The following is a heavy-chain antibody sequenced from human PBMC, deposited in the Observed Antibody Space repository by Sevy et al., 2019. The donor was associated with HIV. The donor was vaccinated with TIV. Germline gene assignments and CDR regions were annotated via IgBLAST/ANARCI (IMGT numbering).Heavy chain of an antibody. J-gene: IGHJ4*02. CDR1: GGSISSGGYS. CDR3: ARAAASVTTVTHFDY. V-gene: IGHV4-30-2*01. D-gene: IGHD4-17*01. Sequence: SETLSLTCAVSGGSISSGGYSWSWIRQPPGKGLEWIGYIYHSGNTYYNPSLKSRVTISLDRSKNQFSLKLSSVTAADTAVYYCARAAASVTTVTHFDYWGQGTLVTVSS. CDR2: IYHSGNT.